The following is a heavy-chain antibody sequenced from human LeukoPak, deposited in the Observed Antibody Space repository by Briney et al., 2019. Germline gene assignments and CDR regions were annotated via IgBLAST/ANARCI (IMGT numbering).Heavy chain of an antibody. CDR1: GGSISSGSYY. CDR2: IYYSGST. D-gene: IGHD3-3*01. CDR3: ARQSYDFWSGYEVDAFDI. J-gene: IGHJ3*02. V-gene: IGHV4-39*01. Sequence: SQTLSLTCTVSGGSISSGSYYWSWIRQPPGKGLEWIGSIYYSGSTYYNPSLKSRVTISVDTSKNQFSLRLSSVTAADTAVYYCARQSYDFWSGYEVDAFDIWGQGTMVTVSS.